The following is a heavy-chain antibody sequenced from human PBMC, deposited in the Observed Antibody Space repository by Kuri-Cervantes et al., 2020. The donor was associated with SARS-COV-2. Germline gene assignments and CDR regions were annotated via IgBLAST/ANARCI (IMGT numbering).Heavy chain of an antibody. CDR1: GGSFSGYY. V-gene: IGHV4-34*01. CDR3: ARDRGRGSPRKYFDY. CDR2: INHSGST. Sequence: ESLKISCAVYGGSFSGYYWSWIRRPPGKGLEWIGEINHSGSTNYNPSLKSRVTISVDTSKNQFSLKLSSVTAADTAVYYCARDRGRGSPRKYFDYWGQGTLVTVSS. D-gene: IGHD1-14*01. J-gene: IGHJ4*02.